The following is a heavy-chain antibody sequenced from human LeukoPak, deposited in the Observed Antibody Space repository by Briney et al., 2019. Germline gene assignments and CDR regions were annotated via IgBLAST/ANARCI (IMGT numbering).Heavy chain of an antibody. Sequence: PSETLSPTCTVSGGSISSYYWSWIRQPPGKGLEWIGYIYYSGSTNYNPSLKSRVTISVDTSKNQFSLKLSSVTAADTAVYYCARGTYYYDSSGYYYVLDYWGQGTLVTVSS. CDR3: ARGTYYYDSSGYYYVLDY. V-gene: IGHV4-59*01. CDR1: GGSISSYY. J-gene: IGHJ4*02. CDR2: IYYSGST. D-gene: IGHD3-22*01.